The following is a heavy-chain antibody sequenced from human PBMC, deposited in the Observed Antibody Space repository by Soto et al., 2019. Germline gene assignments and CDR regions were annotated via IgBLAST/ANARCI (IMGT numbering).Heavy chain of an antibody. J-gene: IGHJ6*02. CDR1: GYSVTSSDYY. Sequence: SETLSLTCSVSGYSVTSSDYYWAWIRQPPGKGLEWIGSMFYSRLTYYNPSLKSRVTLSVDTSKNQFSVRLNSVTAADTAVYYCAPLSVSLSGPYGIHVWGQGTTVTVSS. CDR3: APLSVSLSGPYGIHV. CDR2: MFYSRLT. V-gene: IGHV4-39*01. D-gene: IGHD2-15*01.